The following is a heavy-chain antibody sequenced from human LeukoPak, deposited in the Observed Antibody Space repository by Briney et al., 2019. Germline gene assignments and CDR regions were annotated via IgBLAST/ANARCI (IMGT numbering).Heavy chain of an antibody. V-gene: IGHV1-3*01. J-gene: IGHJ4*02. CDR3: ARDSSGWSSFDY. CDR1: GYTFTSYA. D-gene: IGHD6-19*01. CDR2: INAGNGNT. Sequence: ASVKVSCKASGYTFTSYAMHWVRQAPGQRLEWMGWINAGNGNTKYSQKIQGRVTITRDTSASTAYMELSSLRSEDTAVYYCARDSSGWSSFDYWGQGTLVTVSS.